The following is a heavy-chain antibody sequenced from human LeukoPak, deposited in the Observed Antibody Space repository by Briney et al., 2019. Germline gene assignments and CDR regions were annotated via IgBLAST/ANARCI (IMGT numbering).Heavy chain of an antibody. Sequence: GASVKVSCKASGGTFSSYAISWVRQAPGQGLEWMGWINPNSGGTNYAQKFQGRVTMTRDTSISTAYMELSRLRSDDTAVYYCAREYCSSTSCYGRFDYWGQGTLVTVSS. J-gene: IGHJ4*02. CDR2: INPNSGGT. V-gene: IGHV1-2*02. CDR1: GGTFSSYA. CDR3: AREYCSSTSCYGRFDY. D-gene: IGHD2-2*01.